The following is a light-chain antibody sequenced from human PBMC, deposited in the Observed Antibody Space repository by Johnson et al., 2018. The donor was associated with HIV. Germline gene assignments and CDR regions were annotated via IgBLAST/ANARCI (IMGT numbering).Light chain of an antibody. J-gene: IGLJ1*01. CDR3: GTWDSSLSAGV. Sequence: QSVLTQPPSVSAAPGQKVTISCSGSNSNIGNNYVSWYQQLPGTAPKLLIYENNKRPSGIPDRFSGSKSGTSATLGITGLQTGDEADYHCGTWDSSLSAGVFGTGTKVTVL. CDR1: NSNIGNNY. V-gene: IGLV1-51*02. CDR2: ENN.